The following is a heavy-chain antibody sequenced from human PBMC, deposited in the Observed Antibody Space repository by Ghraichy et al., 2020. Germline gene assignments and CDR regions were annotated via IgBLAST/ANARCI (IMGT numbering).Heavy chain of an antibody. CDR3: ARDGRTDLPFDY. J-gene: IGHJ4*02. V-gene: IGHV3-48*03. CDR2: INSVCDTM. CDR1: GFTFSTYE. Sequence: LSLTCAASGFTFSTYEMIWVRQAPGKGLEWLSYINSVCDTMYHADSVKGRFTISRDNAKNSLYLQMNSLRAEDTAVYYCARDGRTDLPFDYWGQGTLVTVSS. D-gene: IGHD1-1*01.